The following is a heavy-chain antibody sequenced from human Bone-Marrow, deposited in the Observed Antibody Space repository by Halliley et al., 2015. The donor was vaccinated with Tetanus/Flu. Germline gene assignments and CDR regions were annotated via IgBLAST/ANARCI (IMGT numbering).Heavy chain of an antibody. D-gene: IGHD3-10*01. CDR2: TTL. CDR3: VRDSTYYYGSGTYYSVPDLDY. V-gene: IGHV3-48*02. Sequence: TTLNSADSVQGRFTISRDDAKKSLFLQMNSLRDEDTAVYYCVRDSTYYYGSGTYYSVPDLDYWGQGTLVTVSS. J-gene: IGHJ4*02.